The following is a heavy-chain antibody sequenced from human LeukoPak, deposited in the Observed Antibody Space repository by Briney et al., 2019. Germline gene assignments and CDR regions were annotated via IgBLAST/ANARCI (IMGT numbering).Heavy chain of an antibody. V-gene: IGHV4-59*01. CDR2: IYYSGST. Sequence: SETLSLTCTVSGGSISSYYWSWIRQPPGKGLEWIGYIYYSGSTNYNPSLKSRVTISVDTSKNQFSLKLSSVTAADTAVCYCARGSNSDNYYYFYYMDVWGKGTTVTVSS. J-gene: IGHJ6*03. CDR3: ARGSNSDNYYYFYYMDV. D-gene: IGHD3-9*01. CDR1: GGSISSYY.